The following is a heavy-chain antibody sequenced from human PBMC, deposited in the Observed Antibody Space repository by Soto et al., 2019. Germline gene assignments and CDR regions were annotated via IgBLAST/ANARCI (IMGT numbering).Heavy chain of an antibody. V-gene: IGHV2-5*01. CDR1: GFSLSTSGVG. CDR2: IYWNDDK. D-gene: IGHD2-15*01. CDR3: AHSMGLSVYCSGGSCSLDY. J-gene: IGHJ4*02. Sequence: QITLKESGPTLVKPTQTLTLTCTFSGFSLSTSGVGVGWIRQPPGKALEWLALIYWNDDKRYSPSLKSMLTTTNDTSKNQVVLTMTNMDPVDTATYYCAHSMGLSVYCSGGSCSLDYWGQGTLVTVSS.